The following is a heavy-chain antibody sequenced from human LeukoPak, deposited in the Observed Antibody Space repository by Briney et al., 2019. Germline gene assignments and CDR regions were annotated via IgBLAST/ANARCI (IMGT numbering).Heavy chain of an antibody. CDR3: AKTVFTNYNILTGYFDY. V-gene: IGHV1-18*01. Sequence: ASVKVSCKASGYTFTSYSITWVRQAPGQGLEWMGWISPYNGNTNYAQKLQVRVTMTTDTSTSTAYKELRSLRSDDTAVYYCAKTVFTNYNILTGYFDYWGQGTLVTVSS. CDR2: ISPYNGNT. CDR1: GYTFTSYS. D-gene: IGHD3-9*01. J-gene: IGHJ4*02.